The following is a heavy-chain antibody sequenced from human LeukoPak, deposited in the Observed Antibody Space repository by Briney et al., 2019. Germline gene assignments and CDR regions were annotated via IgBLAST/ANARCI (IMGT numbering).Heavy chain of an antibody. V-gene: IGHV4-59*08. Sequence: SETLSLTCTVSGGSISSYYWSWIRQPPGKGLEWIGYIYYSGGTNYNPSLKSRVTISVDTSKNQFSLKLSSVTAADTAVYYCARGIVVVPAAGSDAFDIWGQGTMVTVSS. CDR3: ARGIVVVPAAGSDAFDI. D-gene: IGHD2-2*01. J-gene: IGHJ3*02. CDR2: IYYSGGT. CDR1: GGSISSYY.